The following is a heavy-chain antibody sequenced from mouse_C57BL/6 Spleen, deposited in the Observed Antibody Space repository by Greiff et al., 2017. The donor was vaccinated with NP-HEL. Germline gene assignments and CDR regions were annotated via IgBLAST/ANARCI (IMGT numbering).Heavy chain of an antibody. D-gene: IGHD2-4*01. V-gene: IGHV5-16*01. CDR2: INYDGSST. J-gene: IGHJ2*01. CDR3: ARETYDYDGYYFDY. CDR1: GFTFSDYY. Sequence: EVHLVESEGGLVQPGSSMKLSCTASGFTFSDYYMAWVRQVPEKGLEWVANINYDGSSTYYLDSLKSRFIISRDNAKNILYLQMSSLKSEDTATYYCARETYDYDGYYFDYWGQGTTLTVSS.